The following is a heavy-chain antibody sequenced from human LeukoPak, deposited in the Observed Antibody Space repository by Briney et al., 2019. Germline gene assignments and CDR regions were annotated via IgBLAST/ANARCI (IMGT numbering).Heavy chain of an antibody. CDR1: GGSISTSNYY. CDR3: ARALLWFGEGFDP. D-gene: IGHD3-10*01. Sequence: SETLSLTCTVSGGSISTSNYYWGWIRQPPGKGLEWIGNIFYSGSTYYSPSLRSRVTISLDTSRNQFSLKLNSVTAADTAVYYCARALLWFGEGFDPWGQGTLVTVSS. V-gene: IGHV4-39*07. CDR2: IFYSGST. J-gene: IGHJ5*02.